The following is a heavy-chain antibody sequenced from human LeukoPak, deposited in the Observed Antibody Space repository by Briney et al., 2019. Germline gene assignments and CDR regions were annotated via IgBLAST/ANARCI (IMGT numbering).Heavy chain of an antibody. D-gene: IGHD3-16*01. CDR3: ARASFWESPINWFAP. CDR1: GYTFTGYY. CDR2: INPKNGGS. V-gene: IGHV1-2*02. Sequence: GASVKVSRKASGYTFTGYYMHWVRQAPGQGLEWVGWINPKNGGSNYQGRVTMTRDRSISTAYMELSRLTSDDTAVYYCARASFWESPINWFAPWGQGTLVTVSS. J-gene: IGHJ5*02.